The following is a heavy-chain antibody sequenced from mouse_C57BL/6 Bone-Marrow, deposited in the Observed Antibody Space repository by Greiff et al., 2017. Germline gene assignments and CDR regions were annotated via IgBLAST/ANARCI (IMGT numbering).Heavy chain of an antibody. J-gene: IGHJ3*01. CDR3: ARGGDGLFAY. CDR1: GYAFSSSW. D-gene: IGHD2-3*01. V-gene: IGHV1-82*01. CDR2: IYPGDGDT. Sequence: QVQLQQSGPELVKPGASVKISCKASGYAFSSSWMNWVKQRPGKGLEWIGRIYPGDGDTNYNGKFKGKATLTADKSSSTAYMQLSSLTSEDSAVYFCARGGDGLFAYWGQGTRGTVSA.